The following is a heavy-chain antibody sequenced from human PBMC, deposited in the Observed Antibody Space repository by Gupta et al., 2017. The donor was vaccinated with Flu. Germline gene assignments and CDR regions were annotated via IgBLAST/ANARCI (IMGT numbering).Heavy chain of an antibody. D-gene: IGHD2/OR15-2a*01. CDR2: IYSGGAT. CDR3: ARARSISFAFDF. CDR1: GFTCSSNY. J-gene: IGHJ3*01. Sequence: EVQLVESGGGMVQPRESLTLTCAVSGFTCSSNYTMWFRQGPGKGLEWVSIIYSGGATYYAVAGMGRFTISRDTSNNIQYLQVSSLRVEDAAVYYWARARSISFAFDFWGQGALVIVSS. V-gene: IGHV3-66*02.